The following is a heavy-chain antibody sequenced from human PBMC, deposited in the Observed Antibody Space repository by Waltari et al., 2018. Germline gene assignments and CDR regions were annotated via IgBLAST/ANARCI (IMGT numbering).Heavy chain of an antibody. CDR3: ATRRLVPPHFDY. CDR1: GFTFINAW. V-gene: IGHV3-15*01. D-gene: IGHD1-26*01. Sequence: EVQLVESGGGLVEPGGSLRLSCAASGFTFINAWMTWVRQPPGKGLEWVGRMKPKTDGGTTDYAAPVKGRFTISRDDSKNTLYLLMNSLKTEDTAVYYCATRRLVPPHFDYWGQGTLVTVSS. J-gene: IGHJ4*02. CDR2: MKPKTDGGTT.